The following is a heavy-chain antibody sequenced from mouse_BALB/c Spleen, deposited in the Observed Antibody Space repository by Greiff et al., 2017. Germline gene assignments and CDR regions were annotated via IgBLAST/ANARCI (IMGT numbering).Heavy chain of an antibody. CDR1: GFTFSSYA. D-gene: IGHD2-3*01. Sequence: EVKLVESGGGLVKPGGSLKLSCAASGFTFSSYAMSWVRQTPEKRLEWVASISSGGSTYYPDSVKGRFTISRDNARNILYLQMSSLRSEDTAMYYCARGGHDGYYGGFAYWGQGTLVTVSA. V-gene: IGHV5-6-5*01. CDR3: ARGGHDGYYGGFAY. J-gene: IGHJ3*01. CDR2: ISSGGST.